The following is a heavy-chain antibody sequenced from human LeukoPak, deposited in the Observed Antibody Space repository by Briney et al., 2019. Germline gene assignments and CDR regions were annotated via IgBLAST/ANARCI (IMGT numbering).Heavy chain of an antibody. CDR3: ARAKIAARPRDAFDI. J-gene: IGHJ3*02. D-gene: IGHD6-6*01. V-gene: IGHV5-51*01. CDR1: GYSFTSYW. CDR2: IYPGDSDT. Sequence: GESLKISCKGSGYSFTSYWIGWVRQMPGKGLEWMGIIYPGDSDTRYSPSFQGQVTISADKSISTAYLQWSSLKASDTAMYYCARAKIAARPRDAFDIWGQGTMVTVSS.